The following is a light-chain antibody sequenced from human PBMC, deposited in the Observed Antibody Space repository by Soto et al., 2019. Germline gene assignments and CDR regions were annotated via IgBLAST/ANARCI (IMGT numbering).Light chain of an antibody. J-gene: IGLJ3*02. V-gene: IGLV1-44*01. CDR3: AAWDDSLNGHWV. Sequence: QSVLTQPPSESGTPGQRVTISCSGSSSNIGSNTVNWYQQLPGTAPKLLIYSNNQRPSGVPDRFSGSKSGTSASLAISGLQSEDEADYYCAAWDDSLNGHWVFGGGTKLTVL. CDR1: SSNIGSNT. CDR2: SNN.